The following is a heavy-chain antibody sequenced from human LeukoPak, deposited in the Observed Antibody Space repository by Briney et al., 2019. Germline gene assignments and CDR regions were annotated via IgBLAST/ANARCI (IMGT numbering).Heavy chain of an antibody. D-gene: IGHD3-3*01. CDR3: ARGPRFLEWAYFDY. V-gene: IGHV4-59*01. Sequence: SETLSLTCTVSGGSISSYYWSWIRQPPGKGLEWIGYIYYSGSTNYNPSLKSRVTISVDTSKNQFSLKLSSVTAADTAVYYCARGPRFLEWAYFDYWGQGTLVTVSS. J-gene: IGHJ4*02. CDR2: IYYSGST. CDR1: GGSISSYY.